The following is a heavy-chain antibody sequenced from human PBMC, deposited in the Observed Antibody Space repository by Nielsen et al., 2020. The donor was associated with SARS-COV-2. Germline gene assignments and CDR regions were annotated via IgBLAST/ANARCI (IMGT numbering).Heavy chain of an antibody. CDR1: GFTFSSYG. CDR3: AKEGKSYDILTGYSH. J-gene: IGHJ4*02. D-gene: IGHD3-9*01. V-gene: IGHV3-30*18. CDR2: ISYDGSNK. Sequence: GESLKISCAASGFTFSSYGMHWVRQAPGKGLEWVAVISYDGSNKYYADSVKGRFTISRDNSKNTLYLQMNSLRAEDTAVYYCAKEGKSYDILTGYSHWGQGTLVTVSS.